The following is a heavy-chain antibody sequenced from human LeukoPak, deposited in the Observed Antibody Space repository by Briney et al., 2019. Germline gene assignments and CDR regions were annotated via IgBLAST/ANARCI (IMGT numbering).Heavy chain of an antibody. CDR1: GGSISSRNW. V-gene: IGHV4-4*02. Sequence: SETLSLTCTVSGGSISSRNWWSGVRQPPGKGLEWIGEIYHSGSTNYSPSLKSRVTISVDKSKNQFSLKVSSVTAADTAVYYCATSLGYFQHWGQGTLVTVSS. CDR2: IYHSGST. J-gene: IGHJ1*01. CDR3: ATSLGYFQH.